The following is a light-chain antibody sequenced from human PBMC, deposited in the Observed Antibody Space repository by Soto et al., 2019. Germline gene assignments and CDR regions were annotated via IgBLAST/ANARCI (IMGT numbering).Light chain of an antibody. CDR1: QSVDSNY. CDR3: QQYAHLIT. J-gene: IGKJ5*01. V-gene: IGKV3-20*01. Sequence: EIVLTQSPGTLSLSPGERATLSCWASQSVDSNYLAWYQQKPGQAPRLLIYDASSRATGIPDRFSGSGSVTDFTLTISRLEPEDCAVYFCQQYAHLITFGQGTRRQI. CDR2: DAS.